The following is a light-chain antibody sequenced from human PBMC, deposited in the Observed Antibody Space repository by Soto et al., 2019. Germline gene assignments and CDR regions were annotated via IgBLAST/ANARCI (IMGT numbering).Light chain of an antibody. J-gene: IGLJ2*01. Sequence: QSVLTQPPSVSAAPGQKVTISCSGSSSNIGNNYVSWYQQVPGTAPKLLIYENSNRPSGIPDRFSGSKSGTSATLGITGLQTGDEADYYCGAWDSSLSAGVFGGGTQLTVL. CDR1: SSNIGNNY. CDR3: GAWDSSLSAGV. CDR2: ENS. V-gene: IGLV1-51*02.